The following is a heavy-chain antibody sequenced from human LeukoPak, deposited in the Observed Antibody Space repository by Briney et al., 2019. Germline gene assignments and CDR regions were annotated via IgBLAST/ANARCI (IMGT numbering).Heavy chain of an antibody. J-gene: IGHJ4*02. Sequence: ASVKVSCKASGYTFTGYYMHWVRQAPGQGLEWMGRINPNSGGTNYAQKFQGRVTMTRDTSISTAYMELSRLRSDDTAVYYCARPRYDSSGYRRYYFVYWGQGTLVTVSS. V-gene: IGHV1-2*06. CDR1: GYTFTGYY. D-gene: IGHD3-22*01. CDR2: INPNSGGT. CDR3: ARPRYDSSGYRRYYFVY.